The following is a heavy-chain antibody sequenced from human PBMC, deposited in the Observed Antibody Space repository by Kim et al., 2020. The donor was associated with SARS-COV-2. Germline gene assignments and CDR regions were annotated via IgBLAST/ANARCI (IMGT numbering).Heavy chain of an antibody. Sequence: GGSLRLSCRASGFTFGDFTMSWFRRAPGRGLEWVGFIRVNSFGATCEYSASVKGRFTIARDDSKSIAYLQMNSLKIEDTAEYYCTREATLVRGVVIRGGGFDIWGQGTRVTVSP. D-gene: IGHD3-10*01. CDR2: IRVNSFGATC. J-gene: IGHJ3*02. V-gene: IGHV3-49*03. CDR3: TREATLVRGVVIRGGGFDI. CDR1: GFTFGDFT.